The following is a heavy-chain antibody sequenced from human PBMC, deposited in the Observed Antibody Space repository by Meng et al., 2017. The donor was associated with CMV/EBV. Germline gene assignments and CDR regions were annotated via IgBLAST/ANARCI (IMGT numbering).Heavy chain of an antibody. V-gene: IGHV1-8*01. CDR1: GYTFTSYG. J-gene: IGHJ5*02. Sequence: ASVKVSCKASGYTFTSYGINWVRQATGQGLEWMGWMNPNSGNTGYAQKFQGRVTMTRNTSISTAYMELSSLRSEDTAVYYCARGNIVVVPAAIGWFDPRGQGTLVTVSS. D-gene: IGHD2-2*01. CDR3: ARGNIVVVPAAIGWFDP. CDR2: MNPNSGNT.